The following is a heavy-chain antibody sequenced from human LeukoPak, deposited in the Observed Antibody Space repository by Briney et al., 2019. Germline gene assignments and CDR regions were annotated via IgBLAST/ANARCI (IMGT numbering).Heavy chain of an antibody. V-gene: IGHV4-59*01. J-gene: IGHJ4*02. D-gene: IGHD6-13*01. CDR2: IYYSGST. CDR1: GGSISSYY. Sequence: KPSETLSLTCTVSGGSISSYYWSWIRQPPGKGLEWIGYIYYSGSTNYNPSLKSRVTISVDTSKNQFSLKLSSVTAADTAVCYCARVDSVAAAGTFDYWGQGTLVTVS. CDR3: ARVDSVAAAGTFDY.